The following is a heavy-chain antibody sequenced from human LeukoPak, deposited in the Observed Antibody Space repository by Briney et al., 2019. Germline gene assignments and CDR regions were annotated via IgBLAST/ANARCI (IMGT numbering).Heavy chain of an antibody. CDR1: GFTFSSYA. Sequence: GGSLRLSCAASGFTFSSYAMSWVRQAPGKGLEWVSAISGSGGSTYYADSVKGRFTISRDNSKNTLYLQMNSLRAEDTAVYFCARVGAYSSSWYGYWGRGTLVTVSS. CDR2: ISGSGGST. J-gene: IGHJ4*02. V-gene: IGHV3-23*01. D-gene: IGHD6-13*01. CDR3: ARVGAYSSSWYGY.